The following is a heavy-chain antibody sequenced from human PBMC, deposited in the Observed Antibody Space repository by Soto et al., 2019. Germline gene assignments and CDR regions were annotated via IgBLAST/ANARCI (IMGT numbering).Heavy chain of an antibody. CDR1: GYSFTSYW. CDR2: IYPGDSDT. V-gene: IGHV5-51*01. J-gene: IGHJ4*02. CDR3: ARPLDTSGWNDY. D-gene: IGHD6-19*01. Sequence: GESLKISCRGSGYSFTSYWIGWVRQMPGKGLEWMGIIYPGDSDTRYSPSFEGQVTISADKSISTAYLQWSSLKASGTATYYCARPLDTSGWNDYWGQGTLVTVSS.